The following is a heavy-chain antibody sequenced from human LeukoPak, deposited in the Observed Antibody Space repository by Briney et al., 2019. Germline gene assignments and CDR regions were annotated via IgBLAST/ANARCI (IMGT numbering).Heavy chain of an antibody. CDR1: GGSISISSYY. D-gene: IGHD2-2*01. J-gene: IGHJ4*02. CDR3: TRRNGVQLPPLD. CDR2: IYYSGSA. V-gene: IGHV4-39*01. Sequence: SETLSLTCSVSGGSISISSYYWGWIRQPPGKGLEWIGSIYYSGSAYYNPSLKSRVTVSVDTSKNQFSLKLTSVTAADTAVYYCTRRNGVQLPPLDWGQGTLVTVSS.